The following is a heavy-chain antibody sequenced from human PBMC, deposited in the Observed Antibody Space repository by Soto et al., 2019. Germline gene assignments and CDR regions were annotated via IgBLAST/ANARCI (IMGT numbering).Heavy chain of an antibody. CDR1: GGSISSYY. CDR2: IYYSGST. CDR3: ARHHFGTPFDY. D-gene: IGHD1-1*01. Sequence: QVQLQESGPGLVKPSETLSLTCTVSGGSISSYYWSWIRQAPGKGLEWIGYIYYSGSTTYNPSLKSRVTMSVDTSKNQFSLRLTSVTAADTAVYYCARHHFGTPFDYWGQGTLVTVSS. J-gene: IGHJ4*02. V-gene: IGHV4-59*08.